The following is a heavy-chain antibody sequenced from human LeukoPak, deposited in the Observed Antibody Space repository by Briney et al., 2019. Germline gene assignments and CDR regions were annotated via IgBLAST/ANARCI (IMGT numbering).Heavy chain of an antibody. CDR1: GGTFSGYA. Sequence: GASVKVSCKASGGTFSGYAISWVRQAPGQGLEWMGGIIPIFGTANYAQKFQGRVTITADESTSTAYMELSSLRSEDTAVYYCARDPGDTIFGVVNDDYWGQGTLVTVSP. CDR3: ARDPGDTIFGVVNDDY. D-gene: IGHD3-3*01. CDR2: IIPIFGTA. J-gene: IGHJ4*02. V-gene: IGHV1-69*01.